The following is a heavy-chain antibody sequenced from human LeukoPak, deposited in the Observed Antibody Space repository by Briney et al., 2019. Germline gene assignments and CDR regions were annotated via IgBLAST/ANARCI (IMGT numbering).Heavy chain of an antibody. CDR2: IKQDGSEK. Sequence: GGSLRLSCAASGFTFSSYWMSWVRQAPGKGLEWVANIKQDGSEKYYVDSVKGRFTISRDNAKNSLYLQMNSLRAEDTAVYYRARDLRPGYSSSFHYMDVWGKGTTVTVSS. J-gene: IGHJ6*03. CDR1: GFTFSSYW. V-gene: IGHV3-7*01. D-gene: IGHD6-13*01. CDR3: ARDLRPGYSSSFHYMDV.